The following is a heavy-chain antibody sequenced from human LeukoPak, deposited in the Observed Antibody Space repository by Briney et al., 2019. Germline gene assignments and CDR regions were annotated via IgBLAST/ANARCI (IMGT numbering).Heavy chain of an antibody. V-gene: IGHV4-31*03. CDR1: GGSISSGGYY. Sequence: SETLSLTCTVSGGSISSGGYYWSWIRQHPGKGLEWIGYIYYSGSTYYNPSLKSRVTISVDRSKNQFSLKLSSVTAADTAVYYCASGYSSSWYGRCFDYWGQGTLVTVSS. D-gene: IGHD6-13*01. CDR3: ASGYSSSWYGRCFDY. J-gene: IGHJ4*02. CDR2: IYYSGST.